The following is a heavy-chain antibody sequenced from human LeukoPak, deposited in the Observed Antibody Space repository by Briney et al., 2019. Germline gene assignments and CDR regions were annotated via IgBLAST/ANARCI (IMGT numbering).Heavy chain of an antibody. CDR3: ARMDTSGYSEYFQH. Sequence: ASVKVSCKASGYTFISYYIHWVRQAPGQGLEWMGIINPSGGSTSYAQKFQGRVTMTRDTSTGTVYMEVSSLRSEDTAVYYCARMDTSGYSEYFQHWGQGTLVTVSS. J-gene: IGHJ1*01. CDR1: GYTFISYY. D-gene: IGHD3-22*01. CDR2: INPSGGST. V-gene: IGHV1-46*01.